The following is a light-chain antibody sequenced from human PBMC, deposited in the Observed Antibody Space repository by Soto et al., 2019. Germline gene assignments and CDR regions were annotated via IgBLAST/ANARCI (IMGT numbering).Light chain of an antibody. CDR3: QQYGSSPYT. CDR2: GAS. Sequence: EIVLTQSPGTLSLSPGERATLSCRASQSISNIFLAWYQQKPDQAPRLLMYGASNRATGIPDRFRGSGSGTDITLIITRVEPEDFAIYYCQQYGSSPYTFGQGTKLEIK. J-gene: IGKJ2*01. V-gene: IGKV3-20*01. CDR1: QSISNIF.